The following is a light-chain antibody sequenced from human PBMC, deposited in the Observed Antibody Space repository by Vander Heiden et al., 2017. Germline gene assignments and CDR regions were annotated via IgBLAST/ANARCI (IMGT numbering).Light chain of an antibody. J-gene: IGLJ1*01. Sequence: QSALTQPASVSGSPGQSITISCTGTSSDVGGYNYVSWYQQHPGKAPKLMIYEVSNRPSGVSNRFSGSKSGNTASLTISGLQAEDEADYYCSSYTSSSLGVFGTGTKV. CDR3: SSYTSSSLGV. CDR2: EVS. V-gene: IGLV2-14*01. CDR1: SSDVGGYNY.